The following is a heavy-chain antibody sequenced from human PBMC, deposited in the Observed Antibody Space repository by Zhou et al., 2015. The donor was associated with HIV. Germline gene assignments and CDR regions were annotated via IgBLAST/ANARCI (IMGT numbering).Heavy chain of an antibody. CDR2: INPNSGGT. V-gene: IGHV1-2*02. D-gene: IGHD2-2*01. Sequence: QVQLVQSGAEVKKPGASVKVSCKASGYTFTGYYMHWVRQAPGQGLEWMGWINPNSGGTNYAQKFQGRVTMTRDTSISTAYMELSRLRSDDTAVYYCARGTSYCSSTSCYGDWFDPWGQGTLVTVSS. J-gene: IGHJ5*02. CDR3: ARGTSYCSSTSCYGDWFDP. CDR1: GYTFTGYY.